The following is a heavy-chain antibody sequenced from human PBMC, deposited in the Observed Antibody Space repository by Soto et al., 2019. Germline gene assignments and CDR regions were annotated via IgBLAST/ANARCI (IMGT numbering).Heavy chain of an antibody. CDR1: GFTFTSSA. CDR2: IVVGSGNT. V-gene: IGHV1-58*01. D-gene: IGHD1-26*01. CDR3: AASDSGSYFKLDY. Sequence: QMSLVQSGPEVKKPGTSVKVSCKASGFTFTSSAVQWVRQARGQRLEWIGWIVVGSGNTNYAQKFQERVTITRDMSTSTAYMELSSLRSEDTAVYYCAASDSGSYFKLDYWGQGTLVTVSS. J-gene: IGHJ4*02.